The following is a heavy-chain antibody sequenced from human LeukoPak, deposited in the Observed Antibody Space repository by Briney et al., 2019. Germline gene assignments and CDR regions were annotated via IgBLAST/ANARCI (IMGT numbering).Heavy chain of an antibody. Sequence: GGSLRLSCAASGFTFSSYGMNWVRQAPGKGLEWVSSISSSSSYIYYADSMKGRFTISRDNAKNSLYLQMNSLRAEDTAVYYCARVFRGVAYGYFDYWGQGTLVTVSS. V-gene: IGHV3-21*01. D-gene: IGHD2-15*01. J-gene: IGHJ4*02. CDR2: ISSSSSYI. CDR1: GFTFSSYG. CDR3: ARVFRGVAYGYFDY.